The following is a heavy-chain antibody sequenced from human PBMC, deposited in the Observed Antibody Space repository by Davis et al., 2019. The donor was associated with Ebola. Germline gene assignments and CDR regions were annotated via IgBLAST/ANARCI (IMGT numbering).Heavy chain of an antibody. CDR2: TYYRSKWYN. Sequence: SQTLSLTCSISGNRVSSPSAAWNWLRQSPSRGLEWLGRTYYRSKWYNDYAVSVKSRITINPDTSKNQFSLQLNSVTPEDTAVYYCARGKHEKGRYYFDYWGQGTLVTVSS. J-gene: IGHJ4*02. V-gene: IGHV6-1*01. CDR1: GNRVSSPSAA. D-gene: IGHD2-21*01. CDR3: ARGKHEKGRYYFDY.